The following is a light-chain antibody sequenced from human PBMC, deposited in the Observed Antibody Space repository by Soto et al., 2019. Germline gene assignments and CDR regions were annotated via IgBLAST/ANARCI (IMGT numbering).Light chain of an antibody. CDR1: QDISSH. CDR2: TAS. CDR3: QHYFSSQLT. V-gene: IGKV1-8*01. Sequence: AIRMTQSPSSFSASTGDRVTITCRASQDISSHLGWYQVKPGKAPRLLIYTASNLESGVPSRFSGSGSGTYSTLTISSLHSEDFAVSYCQHYFSSQLTFGGRTKVEIK. J-gene: IGKJ4*01.